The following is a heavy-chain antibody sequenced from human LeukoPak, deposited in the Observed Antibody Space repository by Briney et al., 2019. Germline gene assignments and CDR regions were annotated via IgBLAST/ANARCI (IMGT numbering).Heavy chain of an antibody. D-gene: IGHD4-17*01. CDR1: GFTFDDYA. CDR2: ISWESGNI. CDR3: ANLHGDYRDY. V-gene: IGHV3-9*01. Sequence: SGGSLRLSCAASGFTFDDYAMHWVRQAPGKGLEWVSGISWESGNIGYADSVQGRFTISRDNAKDSLDLQMNSLRPEDTALYYCANLHGDYRDYWGQGTLVTVSS. J-gene: IGHJ4*02.